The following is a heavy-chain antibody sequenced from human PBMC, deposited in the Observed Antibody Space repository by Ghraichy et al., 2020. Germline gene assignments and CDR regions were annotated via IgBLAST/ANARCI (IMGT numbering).Heavy chain of an antibody. CDR1: GYTFTGYH. CDR3: ARGLGDFDH. V-gene: IGHV1-46*01. CDR2: INPSGGST. D-gene: IGHD4-17*01. Sequence: VSVKVSCKTSGYTFTGYHIHWVRQAPGQGLEWMAIINPSGGSTSYAQKFQGRVTVTRDRSTSTVYMELSSLRTEDTAMYYCARGLGDFDHWGQGTLVTVSS. J-gene: IGHJ4*02.